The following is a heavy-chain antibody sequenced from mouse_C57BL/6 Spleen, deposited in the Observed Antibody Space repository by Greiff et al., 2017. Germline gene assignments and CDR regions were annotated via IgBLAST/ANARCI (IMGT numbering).Heavy chain of an antibody. CDR1: GFTFSDAW. CDR3: TRRYYGPFAY. J-gene: IGHJ3*01. Sequence: EVQLVESGGGLVQPGGSMKLSCAASGFTFSDAWMDWVRQSPEKGLEWVADIRNKANNHATYYAESVQGRFTISRDDSQSSVYLQMNSLRAEDTGIYYCTRRYYGPFAYWGQGTLVTVSA. V-gene: IGHV6-6*01. D-gene: IGHD1-2*01. CDR2: IRNKANNHAT.